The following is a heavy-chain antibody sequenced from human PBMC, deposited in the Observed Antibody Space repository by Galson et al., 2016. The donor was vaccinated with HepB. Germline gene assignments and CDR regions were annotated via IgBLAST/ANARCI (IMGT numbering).Heavy chain of an antibody. Sequence: PALVKPTQTLTLTCTFSGFSLSTSGVGVVWIRQPPGKALEWLALSYWDDDKRYSPSLKSRLTITKDTTKNQVVLKMTNMDPVHTAAYYCAHTPYGGNSADYFDYWGQGTLVTVSS. J-gene: IGHJ4*01. CDR3: AHTPYGGNSADYFDY. CDR2: SYWDDDK. V-gene: IGHV2-5*02. CDR1: GFSLSTSGVG. D-gene: IGHD4-23*01.